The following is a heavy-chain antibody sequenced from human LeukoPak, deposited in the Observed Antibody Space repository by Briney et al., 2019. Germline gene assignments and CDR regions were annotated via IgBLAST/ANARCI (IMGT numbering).Heavy chain of an antibody. CDR3: ARGRYCSSTSCREGYSFDY. D-gene: IGHD2-2*01. CDR1: GGSFSGYY. Sequence: PSETLSLTCAVYGGSFSGYYWSWIRQPPGKGLEWIGEINQSGSTNYNPSLKSRVTISVDTSKNQFSLKLSSVTAADTAVYYCARGRYCSSTSCREGYSFDYWGQGTLVTVSS. V-gene: IGHV4-34*01. J-gene: IGHJ4*02. CDR2: INQSGST.